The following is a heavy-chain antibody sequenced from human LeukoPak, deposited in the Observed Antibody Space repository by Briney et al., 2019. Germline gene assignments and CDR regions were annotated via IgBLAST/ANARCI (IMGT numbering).Heavy chain of an antibody. CDR3: ARDSAVAGSDAFDI. J-gene: IGHJ3*02. D-gene: IGHD6-19*01. CDR1: GGFISSSNW. Sequence: PSETLSLTCAVSGGFISSSNWWSWVRQPPGKGLEWIGEIYHSGSTNYNPPLKSRVTISVDKSKNQFSLKPSSVTAADTAVYYCARDSAVAGSDAFDIWGQGTMVTVSS. V-gene: IGHV4-4*02. CDR2: IYHSGST.